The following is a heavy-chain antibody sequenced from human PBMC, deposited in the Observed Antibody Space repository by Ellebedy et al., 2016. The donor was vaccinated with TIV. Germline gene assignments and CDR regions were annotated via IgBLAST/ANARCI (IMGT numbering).Heavy chain of an antibody. J-gene: IGHJ6*02. CDR3: ARSVVVAAIQYYYYAMDA. CDR1: AGTFSSYA. Sequence: ASVKVSXXASAGTFSSYAISWVRQAPGQGLEWMGGIIPMFGTPNYAQKFQDRVTITADDSTRTAYMGLRRLRSEDTAVYFCARSVVVAAIQYYYYAMDAWGQGTTVTVSS. CDR2: IIPMFGTP. V-gene: IGHV1-69*13. D-gene: IGHD2-15*01.